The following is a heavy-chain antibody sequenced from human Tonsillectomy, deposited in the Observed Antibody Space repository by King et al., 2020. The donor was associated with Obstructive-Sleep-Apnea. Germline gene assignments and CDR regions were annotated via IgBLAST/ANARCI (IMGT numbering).Heavy chain of an antibody. J-gene: IGHJ3*02. CDR3: ARESIDYPDI. D-gene: IGHD4-11*01. Sequence: VQLVESGGGLVQPGGSLRLSCAASGFTFSSYGMNWVRQAPGKGLEWVSYIISSSSTIYYAESVKGRFTISRDNAKNSLYLQMNSLRAEDTAVYYCARESIDYPDIWGQGTMVTVSS. CDR1: GFTFSSYG. V-gene: IGHV3-48*04. CDR2: IISSSSTI.